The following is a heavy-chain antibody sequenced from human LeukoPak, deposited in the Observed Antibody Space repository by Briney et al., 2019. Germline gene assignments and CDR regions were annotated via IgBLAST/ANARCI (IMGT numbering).Heavy chain of an antibody. D-gene: IGHD6-13*01. J-gene: IGHJ4*02. V-gene: IGHV3-23*01. CDR1: GFTFSSYR. Sequence: GGSLRLSCAASGFTFSSYRMNWVRQAPGKGLEWVSSISGSGGSTFYADSVKGRFTISRDNSKNTLYLQMNSLRAEDTAVYYCAKDLSDSSRVPGDYWGQGTLVTVSS. CDR3: AKDLSDSSRVPGDY. CDR2: ISGSGGST.